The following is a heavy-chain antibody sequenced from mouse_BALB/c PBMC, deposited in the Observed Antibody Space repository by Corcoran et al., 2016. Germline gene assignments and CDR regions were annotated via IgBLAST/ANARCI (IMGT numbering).Heavy chain of an antibody. CDR3: ARWDWYFDV. CDR2: IDPANGNT. Sequence: EVQLQQSGAELVQPGASVKLSCTASGFNIKDTYMHWVKQRPEQGLEWIGRIDPANGNTKYDPKFQGKATITADTSSNTAYLQLSSLTSEDTGVYYCARWDWYFDVWGAGTTVTVSS. J-gene: IGHJ1*01. CDR1: GFNIKDTY. V-gene: IGHV14-3*02.